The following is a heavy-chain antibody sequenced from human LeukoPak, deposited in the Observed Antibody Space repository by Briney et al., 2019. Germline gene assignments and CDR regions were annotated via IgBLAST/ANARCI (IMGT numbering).Heavy chain of an antibody. D-gene: IGHD3-22*01. Sequence: GGSLRLSCAASGFTFSSYSMNWVRQAPGKGLEWVSSISSSSSYIYYADSVKGRFTISRDNAKNSLYLQMNSLRAEDTAVYYCARDLRYDSSGYYESHHRHYNWFDPWGQGTLVTVSS. V-gene: IGHV3-21*01. CDR1: GFTFSSYS. CDR2: ISSSSSYI. J-gene: IGHJ5*02. CDR3: ARDLRYDSSGYYESHHRHYNWFDP.